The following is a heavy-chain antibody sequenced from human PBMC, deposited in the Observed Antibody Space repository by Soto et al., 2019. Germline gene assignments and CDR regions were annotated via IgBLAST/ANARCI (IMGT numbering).Heavy chain of an antibody. D-gene: IGHD4-17*01. Sequence: SETLSLTCTVSGGSISSYYWSWIRQPPGKGLEWIGYIYYSGSTNYNPSLKSRVTISVDTSKNQFSLKLSSVTAAGTAVYYCARATVPYYFDYWGQGTLVTVSP. J-gene: IGHJ4*02. CDR2: IYYSGST. V-gene: IGHV4-59*01. CDR1: GGSISSYY. CDR3: ARATVPYYFDY.